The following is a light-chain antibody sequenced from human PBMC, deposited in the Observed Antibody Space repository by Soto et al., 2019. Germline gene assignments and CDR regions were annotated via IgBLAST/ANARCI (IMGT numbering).Light chain of an antibody. V-gene: IGLV1-51*01. Sequence: HCVLTHPPSVSPAPEQKFTISSSRSSSNIWNFYVSWYQHLPVTAPKLLIYDSNKRPSGIPDRSSGSKSGTSATLGITGLKTGDEVDYYCGVWDSSLTTYVFGPGTKVTAL. CDR2: DSN. J-gene: IGLJ1*01. CDR3: GVWDSSLTTYV. CDR1: SSNIWNFY.